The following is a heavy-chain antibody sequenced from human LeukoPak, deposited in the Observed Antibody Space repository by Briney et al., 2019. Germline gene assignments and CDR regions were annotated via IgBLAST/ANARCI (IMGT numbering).Heavy chain of an antibody. CDR3: ARGNPLGHL. J-gene: IGHJ5*02. CDR2: IYSDGSRT. D-gene: IGHD3-16*01. Sequence: PGGSLRLSCAASAFTLSSYCMNWVRQAPGKGLEWVSHIYSDGSRTDYADSVNDRFTVSRDNAKNTVYLQMNSLRAEDTAVYYCARGNPLGHLWGQGALVTVSS. V-gene: IGHV3-74*01. CDR1: AFTLSSYC.